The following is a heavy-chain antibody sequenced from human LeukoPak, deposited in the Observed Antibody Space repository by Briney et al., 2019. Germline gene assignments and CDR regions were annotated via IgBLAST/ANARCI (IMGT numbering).Heavy chain of an antibody. V-gene: IGHV3-30-3*01. Sequence: QTGRSLRLSCAASGFTFNKYIMNWVRQAPGKGLEWVALISYDGSNRYYADSVKGRFTISRDNSKNTLYLQMNSLRLDDTAVYYCVRGNDWDDVWWLDPWGQGVLVTVSS. CDR2: ISYDGSNR. CDR1: GFTFNKYI. J-gene: IGHJ5*02. CDR3: VRGNDWDDVWWLDP. D-gene: IGHD1-1*01.